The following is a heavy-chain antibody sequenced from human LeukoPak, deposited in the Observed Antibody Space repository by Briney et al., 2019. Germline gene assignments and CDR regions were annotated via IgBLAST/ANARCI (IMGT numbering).Heavy chain of an antibody. V-gene: IGHV4-31*03. Sequence: SQTLSLTCTVSGGSISSGGHYWSWIRQHPAKGLEWIGYTYYSGSAYYNPSLESRVTISIDTSKNQFSLKLTSVTAADTAVYFCARGTLRLFDYWGQGTLVTVSS. CDR3: ARGTLRLFDY. D-gene: IGHD5/OR15-5a*01. J-gene: IGHJ4*02. CDR1: GGSISSGGHY. CDR2: TYYSGSA.